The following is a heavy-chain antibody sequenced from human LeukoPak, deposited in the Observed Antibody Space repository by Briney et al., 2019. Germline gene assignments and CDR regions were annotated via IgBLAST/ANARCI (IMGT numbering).Heavy chain of an antibody. Sequence: ASVKVSCKASGYSFVGYGITWVRQAPGQGLEWMGWFNPENGNTNYAQKVQGRVTMTADTSTSTSYMELRSLRSDDTAVYYCARVSLAYCGGDCLSPGLYYYYGMDVWGQGTTVTVSS. J-gene: IGHJ6*02. V-gene: IGHV1-18*01. CDR1: GYSFVGYG. CDR2: FNPENGNT. D-gene: IGHD2-21*02. CDR3: ARVSLAYCGGDCLSPGLYYYYGMDV.